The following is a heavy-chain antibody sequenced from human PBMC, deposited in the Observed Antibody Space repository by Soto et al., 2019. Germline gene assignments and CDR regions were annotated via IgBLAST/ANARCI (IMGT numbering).Heavy chain of an antibody. CDR2: ITSSSNYV. V-gene: IGHV3-21*01. D-gene: IGHD3-16*01. J-gene: IGHJ4*02. CDR1: GLTFSSYS. CDR3: AREGDAASLEY. Sequence: EVRLVEAGGGLVEPGGSLRLSCAASGLTFSSYSMNWVRQAPGKGVEWVSCITSSSNYVYYADSVKGRFTISRDTAKHSLFLQRNSLRPEYTAVYYCAREGDAASLEYWGQGTLVTVSS.